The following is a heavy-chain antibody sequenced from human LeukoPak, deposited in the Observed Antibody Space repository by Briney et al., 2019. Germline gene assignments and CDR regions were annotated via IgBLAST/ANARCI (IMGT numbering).Heavy chain of an antibody. CDR1: GYTFTSYD. D-gene: IGHD3-22*01. Sequence: GASVKVSCKASGYTFTSYDINWVRQATGQGLEWMGWMNPNSGNTGYAQKFQGRVTITRNTSISTAYMELSSLRSEDTAVYYCARGYYDSSGYYYYFDYWGQGTLVTVSS. CDR2: MNPNSGNT. V-gene: IGHV1-8*03. CDR3: ARGYYDSSGYYYYFDY. J-gene: IGHJ4*02.